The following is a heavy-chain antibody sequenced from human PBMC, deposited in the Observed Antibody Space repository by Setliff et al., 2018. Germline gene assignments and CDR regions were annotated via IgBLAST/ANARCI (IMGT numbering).Heavy chain of an antibody. J-gene: IGHJ3*02. D-gene: IGHD6-19*01. Sequence: GGSLRLSCAASGFTFSSYSMNWVRQAPGKGLEWVSYISSSSSTIYYADSVKGRFTISRDNAKNSLYLQMNSLRAEDTAVYYCARDPTLIVVAGKAFDIWGHGTMVTVSS. CDR3: ARDPTLIVVAGKAFDI. CDR2: ISSSSSTI. V-gene: IGHV3-48*01. CDR1: GFTFSSYS.